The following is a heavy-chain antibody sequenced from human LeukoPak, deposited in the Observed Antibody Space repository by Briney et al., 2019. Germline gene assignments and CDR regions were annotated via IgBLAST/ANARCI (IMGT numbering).Heavy chain of an antibody. CDR1: GLTVSSNY. CDR2: IYSGGST. Sequence: GGSLRLSCAASGLTVSSNYMSWVRQAPGKGLEWVSVIYSGGSTYYADSVKGRFTISRDNSKNTLYLQMNSLRAEDTAVYYCARDRSGSFRFDYWGQGTLVTVSS. CDR3: ARDRSGSFRFDY. D-gene: IGHD1-26*01. V-gene: IGHV3-66*02. J-gene: IGHJ4*02.